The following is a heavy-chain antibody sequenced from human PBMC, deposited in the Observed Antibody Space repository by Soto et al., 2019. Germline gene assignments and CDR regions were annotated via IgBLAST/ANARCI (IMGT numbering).Heavy chain of an antibody. CDR1: GFTFSSYA. CDR2: ISYDGSNK. V-gene: IGHV3-30-3*01. CDR3: ARARIRSGLYVANNWFDP. D-gene: IGHD6-19*01. J-gene: IGHJ5*02. Sequence: QVQLVESGGGVVQPGRSLRLSCAASGFTFSSYAMHWVRQAPGKGLVWVSVISYDGSNKYYADSVKGRFTISRDNSKNSLYLQMNSLRDEDTAVYYCARARIRSGLYVANNWFDPWGQGTLVTVSS.